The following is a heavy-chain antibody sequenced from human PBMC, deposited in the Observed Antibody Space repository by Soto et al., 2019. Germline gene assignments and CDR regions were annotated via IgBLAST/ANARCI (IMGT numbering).Heavy chain of an antibody. Sequence: GSLRLSCSASGFTFSSYAMHWVRQAPGKGLEYVSAISSNGGSTYYADSVKGRFTISRDNSKNTLYLQMSSLRAEDTAVYYCVKDLLEDYYGSGSNWGIFDYWGQGTLVTVSS. CDR3: VKDLLEDYYGSGSNWGIFDY. D-gene: IGHD3-10*01. CDR1: GFTFSSYA. V-gene: IGHV3-64D*08. J-gene: IGHJ4*02. CDR2: ISSNGGST.